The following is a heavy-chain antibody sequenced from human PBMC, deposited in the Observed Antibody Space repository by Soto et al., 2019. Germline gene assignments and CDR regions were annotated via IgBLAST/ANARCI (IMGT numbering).Heavy chain of an antibody. J-gene: IGHJ5*02. V-gene: IGHV5-51*01. Sequence: GESLKISCKGSGYSFTSYWIGGVRQMPGKGLEWMGIIYPGDSDTRYSPSFQGQVTISADKSISTAYLQWSSLKASDTAMYYCARLGAFGVVMEAGFDPWGQGTLVTVSS. CDR2: IYPGDSDT. D-gene: IGHD3-3*01. CDR1: GYSFTSYW. CDR3: ARLGAFGVVMEAGFDP.